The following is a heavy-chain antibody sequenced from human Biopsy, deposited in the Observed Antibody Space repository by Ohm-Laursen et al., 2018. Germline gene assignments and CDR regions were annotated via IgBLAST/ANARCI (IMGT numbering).Heavy chain of an antibody. CDR2: IYFTGRT. J-gene: IGHJ2*01. D-gene: IGHD5-24*01. Sequence: SDTLSLTCTVSGGPIDSYYWSWIRRPPGKALEWIGYIYFTGRTSYNPSLKSRVTMSVNTSKKLFSLSLSSVTAADTAVYYCASAGYNPDWNFDLWGRGTRVTVSS. V-gene: IGHV4-59*07. CDR1: GGPIDSYY. CDR3: ASAGYNPDWNFDL.